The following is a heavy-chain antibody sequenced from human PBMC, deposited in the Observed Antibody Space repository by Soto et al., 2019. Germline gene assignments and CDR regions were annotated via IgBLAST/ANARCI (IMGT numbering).Heavy chain of an antibody. V-gene: IGHV3-30*18. D-gene: IGHD4-17*01. CDR3: AKDLLPNTVTTCGS. CDR2: ISSDGDNK. CDR1: GFTFDSHG. J-gene: IGHJ5*02. Sequence: QVQLVESGGGAVQPGRSLRLSCAASGFTFDSHGMHWVRQAPGKGLEWVAVISSDGDNKYYADSVKGRFTISRDNFNTMLYLQMSSLRAEDTAVYYCAKDLLPNTVTTCGSWGQGTLVTVSS.